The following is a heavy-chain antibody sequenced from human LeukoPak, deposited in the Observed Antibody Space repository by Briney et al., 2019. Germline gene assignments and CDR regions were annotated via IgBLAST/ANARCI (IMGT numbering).Heavy chain of an antibody. J-gene: IGHJ3*02. CDR1: GGSINNYY. D-gene: IGHD3-22*01. Sequence: SETLSLTCTISGGSINNYYWSWIRQTPGKGLEWIGYIYYSGNTNYNPSLQSRVTISVDTSKNQFSLKLSSVTAADTAVYYCARRWAYDSSYGDAFDIWGQGTMVTVSS. CDR3: ARRWAYDSSYGDAFDI. V-gene: IGHV4-59*01. CDR2: IYYSGNT.